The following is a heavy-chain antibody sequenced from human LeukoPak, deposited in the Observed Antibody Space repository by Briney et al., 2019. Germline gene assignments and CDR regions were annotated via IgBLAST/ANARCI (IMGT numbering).Heavy chain of an antibody. CDR2: VFPVDSDT. CDR1: GYSFTSYW. CDR3: ARQLGSDAFDI. J-gene: IGHJ3*02. V-gene: IGHV5-51*01. Sequence: GESLKISCKGSGYSFTSYWIGWVRQMPGKGLEWMGIVFPVDSDTRYSPSFQGQVTTSVDKSITTAYLQWSSLKASDTAMYYCARQLGSDAFDIWGQGTMVTVSS. D-gene: IGHD3-10*01.